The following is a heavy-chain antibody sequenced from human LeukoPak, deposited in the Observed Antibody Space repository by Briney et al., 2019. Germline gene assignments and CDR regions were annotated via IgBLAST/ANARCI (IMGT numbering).Heavy chain of an antibody. V-gene: IGHV4-34*01. Sequence: PSETLSLTCAVYGGSFSGYYWTWIRQPPGKGLEWIGEIYHSGSTNYNPSLKSRVTISVDRSKNQFSLKLSSVTAADTAVYYCARVYGGNRFDYWGQGTLVTVSS. D-gene: IGHD4-23*01. CDR3: ARVYGGNRFDY. CDR1: GGSFSGYY. CDR2: IYHSGST. J-gene: IGHJ4*02.